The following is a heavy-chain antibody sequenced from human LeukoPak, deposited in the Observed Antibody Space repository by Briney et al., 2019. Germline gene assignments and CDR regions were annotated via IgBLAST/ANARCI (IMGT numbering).Heavy chain of an antibody. CDR3: ARDYYDSSRYYYYYMDV. J-gene: IGHJ6*03. CDR2: IIPIFGTA. D-gene: IGHD3-22*01. V-gene: IGHV1-69*05. Sequence: SVKVSCKASGGAFSSYAISWVRQAPGQGLEWMGGIIPIFGTANYAQKFQGRVTITTDESTSTAYMELSSLRSEDTAVYYCARDYYDSSRYYYYYMDVWGKGTTVTVSS. CDR1: GGAFSSYA.